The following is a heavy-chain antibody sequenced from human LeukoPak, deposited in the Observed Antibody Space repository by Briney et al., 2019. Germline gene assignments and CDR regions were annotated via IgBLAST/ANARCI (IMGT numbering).Heavy chain of an antibody. D-gene: IGHD3-10*01. CDR2: IYPSGST. V-gene: IGHV4-4*07. CDR3: AGGIGARDPIFGH. Sequence: SETLSLTCSVCGGSINTYYWSWIRQPAGKGLEWIGRIYPSGSTNYNPSLQSRVTISLDTSKNQFSLQLRSMTAADTAVYYCAGGIGARDPIFGHWGQGTLVTVSS. J-gene: IGHJ4*02. CDR1: GGSINTYY.